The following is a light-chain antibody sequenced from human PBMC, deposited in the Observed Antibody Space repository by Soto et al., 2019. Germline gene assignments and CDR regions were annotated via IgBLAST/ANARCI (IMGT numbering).Light chain of an antibody. CDR2: EVS. Sequence: QSALTQPASVSGSPGQSITISCTGTSSDIGNYNLVSWYQQHPGKAPKLMIYEVSKRPSGVSDRFSGSKSGNTASLTISGLQPEDEADYYCSSYTTSNTRQIVFGTGTKVT. J-gene: IGLJ1*01. CDR1: SSDIGNYNL. V-gene: IGLV2-14*02. CDR3: SSYTTSNTRQIV.